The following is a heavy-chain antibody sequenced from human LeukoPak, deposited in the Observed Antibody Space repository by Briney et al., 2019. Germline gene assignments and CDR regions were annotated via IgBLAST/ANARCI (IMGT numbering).Heavy chain of an antibody. CDR2: INPNSGGT. CDR1: GYTFTGYY. Sequence: ASVKVSCKASGYTFTGYYMHWVRQAPGQGLEWMGWINPNSGGTNYAQKFQGRVTMTRDTSISTAYMELSRLRSDDTAVYYCARAVIVVAPAAIWEEDYWGQGTLVTVSS. V-gene: IGHV1-2*02. J-gene: IGHJ4*02. CDR3: ARAVIVVAPAAIWEEDY. D-gene: IGHD2-2*01.